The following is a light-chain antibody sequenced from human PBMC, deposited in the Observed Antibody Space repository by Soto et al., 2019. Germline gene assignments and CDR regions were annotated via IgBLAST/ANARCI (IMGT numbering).Light chain of an antibody. J-gene: IGKJ2*01. Sequence: EIVLTQSPGTLSLSPGERATLSCRASQSVSSSYLAWYQQKPGQAPRLLIYGASTRATGIPDRFSGSGSGTDFTLTISRLEPEDFVVYYCQLYDNSLYTFGQGTNLDIK. V-gene: IGKV3-20*01. CDR1: QSVSSSY. CDR2: GAS. CDR3: QLYDNSLYT.